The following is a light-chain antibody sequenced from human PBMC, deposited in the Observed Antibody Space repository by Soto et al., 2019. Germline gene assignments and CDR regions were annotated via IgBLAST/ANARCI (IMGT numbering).Light chain of an antibody. J-gene: IGLJ2*01. CDR2: EVN. CDR3: SSYSGSNTLGV. V-gene: IGLV2-8*01. Sequence: QSALTQPPSASGSPGQSVTISCTGTSSEVGGYDYVSWYQQHPGKAPRLMSSEVNKRPSGVPDRFSSSKSGNTASLTVSGLQADDAADYYCSSYSGSNTLGVFGGGTTLTVL. CDR1: SSEVGGYDY.